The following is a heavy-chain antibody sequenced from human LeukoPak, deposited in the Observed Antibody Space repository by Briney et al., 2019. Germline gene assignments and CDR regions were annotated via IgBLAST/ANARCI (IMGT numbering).Heavy chain of an antibody. CDR3: VRDNGGEHL. Sequence: GGSLRLSCAASGYTFGSYWMYWVRQAPGKRLVWVSRINNDESSTIYADSVKGRFTISRDNAKNTLYLQMNSLRDDDTAVYYCVRDNGGEHLWGQGTLVTVSS. V-gene: IGHV3-74*01. CDR1: GYTFGSYW. CDR2: INNDESST. D-gene: IGHD3-16*01. J-gene: IGHJ4*02.